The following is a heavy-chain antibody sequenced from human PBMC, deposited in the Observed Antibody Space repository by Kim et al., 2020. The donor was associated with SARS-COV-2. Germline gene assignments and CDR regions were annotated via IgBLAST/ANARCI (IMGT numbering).Heavy chain of an antibody. D-gene: IGHD1-26*01. J-gene: IGHJ3*02. V-gene: IGHV4-59*01. CDR1: GGSISSYY. CDR2: IYYSGST. Sequence: SETLSLTCTVSGGSISSYYWSWIRQPPGKGLEWIGYIYYSGSTNYNPSLKSRVTISVDTSKNQFSLKLSSVTAADTAVYYCARGEWDTLGAFDIWGQGTMVTVSS. CDR3: ARGEWDTLGAFDI.